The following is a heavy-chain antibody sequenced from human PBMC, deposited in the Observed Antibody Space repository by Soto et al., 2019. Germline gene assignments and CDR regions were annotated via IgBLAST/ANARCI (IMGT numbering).Heavy chain of an antibody. CDR3: ASGPEWGSFYHFDY. J-gene: IGHJ4*02. CDR1: GFTFSSYW. CDR2: IKQDGSEK. Sequence: PGGSLRLSCAASGFTFSSYWMSWVRQAPGKGLEWVANIKQDGSEKYYVDSVKGRFTISRDNAKNSLYLQMNSLRAEDTAVYYCASGPEWGSFYHFDYWGQGTLVTVSS. V-gene: IGHV3-7*01. D-gene: IGHD3-16*01.